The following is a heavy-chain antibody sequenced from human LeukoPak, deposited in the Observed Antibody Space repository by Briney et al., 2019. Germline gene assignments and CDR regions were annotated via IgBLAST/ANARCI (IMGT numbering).Heavy chain of an antibody. CDR1: GGSISSGGYS. CDR2: IYHSGST. Sequence: PSQTLSLTCAVSGGSISSGGYSWSWIRQPPGKGLEWIGYIYHSGSTYYNPSLKSRVTISVDRSKNQFSLKLSSVTAAAPAVYYCARECRGVFAYWGQGTLVTVPS. CDR3: ARECRGVFAY. J-gene: IGHJ4*02. V-gene: IGHV4-30-2*01. D-gene: IGHD2-8*01.